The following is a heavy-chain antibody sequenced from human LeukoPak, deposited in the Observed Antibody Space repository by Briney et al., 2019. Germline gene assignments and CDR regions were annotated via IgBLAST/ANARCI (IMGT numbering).Heavy chain of an antibody. CDR3: ARDAGDDALDI. V-gene: IGHV4-30-4*01. CDR1: GGSISSGDYY. CDR2: IYYSGST. D-gene: IGHD3-10*01. J-gene: IGHJ3*02. Sequence: PSETLSLTCTVSGGSISSGDYYWSWIRQPPGKGLEWIGYIYYSGSTYYNPSLKSRVTISVDTSKNQFSLKLSSVTAADTAVYYCARDAGDDALDIWGQGTMVTVSS.